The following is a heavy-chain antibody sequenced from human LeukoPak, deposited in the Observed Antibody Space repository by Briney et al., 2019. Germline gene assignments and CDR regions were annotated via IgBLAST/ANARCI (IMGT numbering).Heavy chain of an antibody. CDR2: IYHSGST. D-gene: IGHD1-26*01. J-gene: IGHJ4*02. CDR1: GYSISSGYY. Sequence: SETLSLTCTVSGYSISSGYYWGWIRQPPGKGLEWIGSIYHSGSTNYNPSLKSRVTISVDTSKNQFSLKLSSVTAADTAVYYCARGNSGSYYPGYWGQGTLVTVSS. CDR3: ARGNSGSYYPGY. V-gene: IGHV4-38-2*02.